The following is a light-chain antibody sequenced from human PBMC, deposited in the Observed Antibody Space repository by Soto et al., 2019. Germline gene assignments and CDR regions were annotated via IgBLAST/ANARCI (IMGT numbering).Light chain of an antibody. Sequence: EVVLTQSPCTLSVSPGGRATLSCRASQTISNNLAWYQQKPGQAPRLLIYGASTRATGIPPRFSGSGSGTEFTLSISSLQSTDFAVYYCQQYYDWPSLTFGGGTKVDI. J-gene: IGKJ4*01. CDR1: QTISNN. CDR2: GAS. V-gene: IGKV3-15*01. CDR3: QQYYDWPSLT.